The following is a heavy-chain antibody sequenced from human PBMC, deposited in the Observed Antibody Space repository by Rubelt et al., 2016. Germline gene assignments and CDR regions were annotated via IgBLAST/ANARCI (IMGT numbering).Heavy chain of an antibody. J-gene: IGHJ4*02. Sequence: QVQLVQSGAEVKKPGASVKVSCKASGYTFTSYGISWVRQAPGQGLEWMGWISAYNGNTNYAQKLQGRVTRTRETSTCRGERERGSMRSEDTAVCYCASGADYYESSGYYPYWGQGTLVTVSS. D-gene: IGHD3-22*01. CDR2: ISAYNGNT. CDR1: GYTFTSYG. CDR3: ASGADYYESSGYYPY. V-gene: IGHV1-18*01.